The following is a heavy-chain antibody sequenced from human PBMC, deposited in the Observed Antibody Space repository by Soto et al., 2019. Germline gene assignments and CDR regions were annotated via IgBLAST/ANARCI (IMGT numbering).Heavy chain of an antibody. CDR1: GGSFSGSY. D-gene: IGHD6-6*01. CDR3: ARTIAARASRNLDY. Sequence: PSETLSLTCAVYGGSFSGSYWSWIRQPPGKGLEWIGEINHSGGTNYNPSLKSRVTISVVTSKSQLSLNLNSVTAADTAVYCCARTIAARASRNLDYWGQGTLVTVSS. V-gene: IGHV4-34*01. J-gene: IGHJ4*02. CDR2: INHSGGT.